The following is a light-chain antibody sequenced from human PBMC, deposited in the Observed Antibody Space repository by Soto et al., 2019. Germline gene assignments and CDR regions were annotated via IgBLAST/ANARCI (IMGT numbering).Light chain of an antibody. CDR2: EIS. J-gene: IGKJ2*01. CDR1: QGLVHSVGNTY. V-gene: IGKV2-24*01. CDR3: MQATQFPYT. Sequence: DIVMTQTPLSSPVTLGQPASISCRSSQGLVHSVGNTYLSWLQQRPGQPPRLLIYEISNRFSGVPDRFSGSGAGTDFTLKISRVEAEDVGIYYCMQATQFPYTFGQGTKLEIK.